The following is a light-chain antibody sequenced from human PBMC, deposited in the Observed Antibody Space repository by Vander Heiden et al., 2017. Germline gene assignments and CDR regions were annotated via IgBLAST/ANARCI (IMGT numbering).Light chain of an antibody. CDR2: DAS. Sequence: DIQMTQSPSTLSTSVEDRVTISCRASQTIHKWLAWYQQKPGKAPELLIYDASTLQSGVPSRFSGAGSGTEFTRTISSLQPDDFATYYCQQYYTFPWTFGRGTKVDI. J-gene: IGKJ1*01. CDR3: QQYYTFPWT. CDR1: QTIHKW. V-gene: IGKV1-5*01.